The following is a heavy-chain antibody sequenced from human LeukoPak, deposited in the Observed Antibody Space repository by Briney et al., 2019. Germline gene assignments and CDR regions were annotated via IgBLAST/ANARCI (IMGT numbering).Heavy chain of an antibody. D-gene: IGHD6-13*01. Sequence: GGSLRLSCAASGFTFSSYSMNWVRQAPGKGLEWVSSISSSSSYIYYADSVKGRFTISRDNAKNSLYLQMNSLRAEDTALYYCAPRLWGIAAAGTGESDYWGQGTLVTVSS. CDR1: GFTFSSYS. CDR3: APRLWGIAAAGTGESDY. CDR2: ISSSSSYI. J-gene: IGHJ4*02. V-gene: IGHV3-21*04.